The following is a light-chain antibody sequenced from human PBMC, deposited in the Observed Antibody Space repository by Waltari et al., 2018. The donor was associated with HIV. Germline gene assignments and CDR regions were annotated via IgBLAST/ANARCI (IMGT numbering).Light chain of an antibody. CDR3: QTWGTGMI. Sequence: QVVLTQSPSASASLGASVTLTCTLTSGHRSYAIAWHQQQPEKGPQYLMKVNNDGSHFKGDGIPDRFSGSSSGAERYLTISSLQSEDEADYYCQTWGTGMIFGGGTKLTVL. CDR2: VNNDGSH. J-gene: IGLJ2*01. CDR1: SGHRSYA. V-gene: IGLV4-69*01.